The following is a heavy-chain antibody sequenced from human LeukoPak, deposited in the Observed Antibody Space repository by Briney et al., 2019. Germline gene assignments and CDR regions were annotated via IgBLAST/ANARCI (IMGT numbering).Heavy chain of an antibody. Sequence: SQTLSLTCVISGDSVSSNSAAWNWIRQSPSRGLEWLGRTYYRSKWYIEYAVSVKSRITINSDTSKNQFSLQLNSVTPEDTAVYYCARDSSGTLSGLFGYWGQGTLVTVSS. CDR3: ARDSSGTLSGLFGY. J-gene: IGHJ4*02. V-gene: IGHV6-1*01. CDR2: TYYRSKWYI. D-gene: IGHD3-22*01. CDR1: GDSVSSNSAA.